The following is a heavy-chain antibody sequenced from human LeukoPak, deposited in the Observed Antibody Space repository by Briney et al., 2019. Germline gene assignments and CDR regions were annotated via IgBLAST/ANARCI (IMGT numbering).Heavy chain of an antibody. CDR2: FDPEDGET. CDR3: ATVTPGIAAAGPLYYFDY. Sequence: ASVKVSCKVSGYTLTELSMHWVRPAPGKGLEWMGGFDPEDGETIYAQKFQGRVTMTRNTSISTAYMELSSLRSEDTAVYYCATVTPGIAAAGPLYYFDYWGQGTLVTVSS. J-gene: IGHJ4*02. D-gene: IGHD6-13*01. CDR1: GYTLTELS. V-gene: IGHV1-24*01.